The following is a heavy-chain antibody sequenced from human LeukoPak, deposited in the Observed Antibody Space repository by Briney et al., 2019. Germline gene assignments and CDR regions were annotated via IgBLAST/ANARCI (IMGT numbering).Heavy chain of an antibody. CDR2: ISSSGSML. D-gene: IGHD6-13*01. CDR1: GFTFSDYY. CDR3: TRRPYSSSWYYFDF. V-gene: IGHV3-11*04. Sequence: GGSLRLSCTVSGFTFSDYYMSWVRQAPGKGLEWVSYISSSGSMLHYADSVEGRFTISRDNAKNSLYLQMSSLRVEDTAVYYCTRRPYSSSWYYFDFWGQGTLVTVSS. J-gene: IGHJ4*02.